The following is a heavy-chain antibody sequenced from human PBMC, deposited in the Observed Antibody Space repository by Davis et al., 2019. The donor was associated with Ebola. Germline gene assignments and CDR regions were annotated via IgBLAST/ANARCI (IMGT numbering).Heavy chain of an antibody. CDR3: AREDVVVVAGLYYYYGMDV. D-gene: IGHD2-15*01. CDR1: GGSISSGDYY. CDR2: IYYSGST. J-gene: IGHJ6*04. V-gene: IGHV4-30-4*01. Sequence: SETLSLTCTVSGGSISSGDYYWSWIRQPPGKGLEWIGYIYYSGSTYYNPSLKSRVTISVDTSKNQFSLKLSSVTAADTAVYYCAREDVVVVAGLYYYYGMDVWGKGTTVTVSS.